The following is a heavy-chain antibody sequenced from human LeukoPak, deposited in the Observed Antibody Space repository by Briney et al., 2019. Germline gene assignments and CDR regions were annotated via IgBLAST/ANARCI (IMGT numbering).Heavy chain of an antibody. V-gene: IGHV1-18*01. CDR2: ISAYNGNT. J-gene: IGHJ4*02. CDR3: ARDTLYYYDSTFDY. Sequence: ASVKVSCKASGYTCTSYGISWVRQAPGQGLEWMGWISAYNGNTNYAQKLQGRVTMTTDTSTSTAYMELRSLRSDDTAVYYCARDTLYYYDSTFDYWGQGTLVTVSS. D-gene: IGHD3-22*01. CDR1: GYTCTSYG.